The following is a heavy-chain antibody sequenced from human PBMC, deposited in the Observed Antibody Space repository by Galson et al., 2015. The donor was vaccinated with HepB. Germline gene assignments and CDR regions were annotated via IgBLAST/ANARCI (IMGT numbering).Heavy chain of an antibody. J-gene: IGHJ3*01. V-gene: IGHV4-59*01. Sequence: LSLTCTVSGDSISNYYWSWIRQPPGKGLEWIAYIHHSGSINYTPSLRSRVTISLDTSKNQVSLTLNSVTAPDTAVYYCAVVSYDAFDVWGQGTMVTVSS. D-gene: IGHD5/OR15-5a*01. CDR2: IHHSGSI. CDR1: GDSISNYY. CDR3: AVVSYDAFDV.